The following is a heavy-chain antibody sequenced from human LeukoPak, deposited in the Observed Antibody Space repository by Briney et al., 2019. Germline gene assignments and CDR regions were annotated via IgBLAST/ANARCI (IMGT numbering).Heavy chain of an antibody. CDR1: GFTFSSYG. CDR2: ISYDGSNK. D-gene: IGHD2-15*01. Sequence: PGGSLRLSCAASGFTFSSYGMHWVRQAPGKGLEWVAVISYDGSNKYFADSLKGRFTISRDNSKNTLYLQMNSLRPEDTAVYYCAKDWRRIVVVGPITRHGNYMDVWGKGTTVTISS. CDR3: AKDWRRIVVVGPITRHGNYMDV. J-gene: IGHJ6*03. V-gene: IGHV3-30*18.